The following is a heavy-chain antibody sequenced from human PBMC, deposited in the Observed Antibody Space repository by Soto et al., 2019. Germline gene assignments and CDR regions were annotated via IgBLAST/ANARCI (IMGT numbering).Heavy chain of an antibody. Sequence: SETLSLTCTVTGGSIISNSYYWGWIRQPPGKGLEWIGAIYYSGNTYYTPSLKSRVTMSVDTSKHQFSLNLNSVTAADTAVYYCARFSTMTLGELSVSVDYWGQGTLVTVSS. CDR1: GGSIISNSYY. D-gene: IGHD3-16*02. CDR2: IYYSGNT. J-gene: IGHJ4*02. V-gene: IGHV4-39*01. CDR3: ARFSTMTLGELSVSVDY.